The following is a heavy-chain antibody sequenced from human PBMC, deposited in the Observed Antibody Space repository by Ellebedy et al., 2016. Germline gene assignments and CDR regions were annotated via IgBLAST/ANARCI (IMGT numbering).Heavy chain of an antibody. CDR1: GGSFSGYY. Sequence: SETLSLXXAVYGGSFSGYYWRWIRQPPGKGLEWIGEIYHSGSTNYNPSLKSRVTISVDKSKNQFSLKLSSVTAADTAVYYCASSLVGASALGYWGQGTLVTVSS. J-gene: IGHJ4*02. D-gene: IGHD1-26*01. CDR2: IYHSGST. V-gene: IGHV4-34*01. CDR3: ASSLVGASALGY.